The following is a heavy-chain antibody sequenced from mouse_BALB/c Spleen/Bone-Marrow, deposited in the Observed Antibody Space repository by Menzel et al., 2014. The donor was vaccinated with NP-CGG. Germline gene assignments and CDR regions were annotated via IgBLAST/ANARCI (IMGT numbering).Heavy chain of an antibody. V-gene: IGHV1-5*01. Sequence: DQLQQSGTVLARPGAAVKMSCKASGYTFSNYWMHWVKQRPGQGLEWIGTIYPGNSDTTYNQKVKGKAKLTAVTSTSNVYMELSSLTTEESLVCYSSTLARSEFGCGGQRATLTVAS. CDR3: STLARSEFGC. CDR2: IYPGNSDT. J-gene: IGHJ2*01. D-gene: IGHD3-1*01. CDR1: GYTFSNYW.